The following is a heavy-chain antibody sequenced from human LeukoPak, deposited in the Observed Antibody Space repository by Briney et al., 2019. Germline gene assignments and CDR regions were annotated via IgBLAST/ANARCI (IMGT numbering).Heavy chain of an antibody. Sequence: SETLSLTCGVYSGSLSDKYWSWICHRPGKGLEWIWEINPSGRTNYNPSLKSRVTMSIDTSKNQFSLKLSSVTAADTGVYYCARLSGYHFDYWGQGALVTVSS. D-gene: IGHD5-12*01. CDR2: INPSGRT. J-gene: IGHJ4*02. V-gene: IGHV4-34*01. CDR3: ARLSGYHFDY. CDR1: SGSLSDKY.